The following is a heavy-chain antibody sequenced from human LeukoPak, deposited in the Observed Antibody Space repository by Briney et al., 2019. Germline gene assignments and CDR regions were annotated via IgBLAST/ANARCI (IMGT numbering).Heavy chain of an antibody. J-gene: IGHJ3*02. V-gene: IGHV1-2*02. CDR2: INPNSGDT. D-gene: IGHD3-22*01. CDR3: ARTLVVINDAFDI. Sequence: ASVKVSCKASGGTFSSYAISWVRQAPGQGLEWMGGINPNSGDTNYAQKFQGRVSMTGDTSISTAYMELSRLRSDDTAVYYCARTLVVINDAFDIWGQGTMVTVSS. CDR1: GGTFSSYA.